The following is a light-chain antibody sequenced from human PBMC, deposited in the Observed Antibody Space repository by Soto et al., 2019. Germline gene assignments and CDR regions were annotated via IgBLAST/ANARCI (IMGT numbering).Light chain of an antibody. Sequence: QPVLTQPPSVSGAPGQRVTISCTGSSSNIGAGRDVHWYQQLPGTAPKLLIYGNSNRPSGVPDRFSVSKSGASASLAISGLRAEDEGDYFCQSYGTGLSGLYVFGTGTQLTVL. V-gene: IGLV1-40*01. CDR1: SSNIGAGRD. CDR3: QSYGTGLSGLYV. J-gene: IGLJ1*01. CDR2: GNS.